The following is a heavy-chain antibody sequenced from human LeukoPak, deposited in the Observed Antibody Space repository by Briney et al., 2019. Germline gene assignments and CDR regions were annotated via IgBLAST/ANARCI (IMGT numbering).Heavy chain of an antibody. Sequence: PGGSLRLSCAASGFTFSSYAMHWVRQAPGKGLEWVAVISYDGSNKYYADSVKGRFTISRDNSKNTLYLQMNSLRAEDTAVYYCARDGGDSSTYYFDYWGQGTLVTVSS. CDR3: ARDGGDSSTYYFDY. CDR1: GFTFSSYA. V-gene: IGHV3-30-3*01. CDR2: ISYDGSNK. J-gene: IGHJ4*02. D-gene: IGHD6-13*01.